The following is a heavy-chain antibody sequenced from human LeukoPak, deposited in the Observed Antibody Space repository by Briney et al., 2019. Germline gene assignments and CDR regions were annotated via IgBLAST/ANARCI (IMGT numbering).Heavy chain of an antibody. Sequence: GGSLRLSCAASGFTFDDYAMHWVRQAPGKGLEWVSGISWNSGSIGYADSVKGRFTISRDNAKNSLYLQMNSLRAEDTALYYCAKDLRWGRYSSSWSNPFDYWGQGTLVTVSS. V-gene: IGHV3-9*01. CDR3: AKDLRWGRYSSSWSNPFDY. CDR2: ISWNSGSI. J-gene: IGHJ4*02. D-gene: IGHD6-13*01. CDR1: GFTFDDYA.